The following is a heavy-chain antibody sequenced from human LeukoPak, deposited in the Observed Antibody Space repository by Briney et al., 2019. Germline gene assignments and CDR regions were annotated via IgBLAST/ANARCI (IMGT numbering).Heavy chain of an antibody. CDR1: GGSISSGGYS. CDR2: IYHSGST. V-gene: IGHV4-30-2*01. CDR3: ARAVAGYFDY. J-gene: IGHJ4*02. D-gene: IGHD4-23*01. Sequence: PSETLSLTCAVSGGSISSGGYSWSWIRRPPGKGLEGIGYIYHSGSTYYNPSLKSRVTISVDRSKTQFSLKLSSVTAADTAVYYCARAVAGYFDYWGQGTLVTVSS.